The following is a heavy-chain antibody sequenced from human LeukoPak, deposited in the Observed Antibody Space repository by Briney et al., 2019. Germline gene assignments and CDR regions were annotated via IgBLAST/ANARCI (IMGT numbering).Heavy chain of an antibody. Sequence: PGGSLRLSCAASGFTFSNYALSWVRQAPGKGLEWVSLISITSKTHYADSAKGRFTISRDNSKNTLYLQMNSLRVEDTAVYYCAKAGAAGYWGQGTLVTVSS. CDR2: ISITSKT. D-gene: IGHD6-13*01. J-gene: IGHJ4*02. CDR1: GFTFSNYA. CDR3: AKAGAAGY. V-gene: IGHV3-23*01.